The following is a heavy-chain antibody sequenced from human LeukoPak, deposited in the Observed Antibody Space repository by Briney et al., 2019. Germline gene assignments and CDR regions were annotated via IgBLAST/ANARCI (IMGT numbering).Heavy chain of an antibody. V-gene: IGHV3-23*01. CDR1: GFTFSSYA. D-gene: IGHD2-2*01. J-gene: IGHJ4*02. Sequence: GGSLRLSCAASGFTFSSYAMSWVRQAPGKGLEWVSAISGSGGSTYYADSVKGRFTISRDNSKNTLYLQMNSLRAEDTAVYYCATSNIVVVPAAIEDYWGQGTLATVSS. CDR2: ISGSGGST. CDR3: ATSNIVVVPAAIEDY.